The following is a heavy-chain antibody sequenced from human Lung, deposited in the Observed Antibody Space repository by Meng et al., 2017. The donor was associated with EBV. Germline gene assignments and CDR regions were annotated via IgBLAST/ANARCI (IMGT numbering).Heavy chain of an antibody. J-gene: IGHJ4*02. CDR3: GVTTYYGDYKSFDY. CDR1: GVSLISCAYH. Sequence: QVWLEEYGAGLVNPGATLYLSCGASGVSLISCAYHWSWMRQGPGHGWEGLWYIYYSKRAYYNPFQRSGVITTKASANNPYFEKSTPVTADTTVVYCGVTTYYGDYKSFDYWGQGTLVTVSS. V-gene: IGHV4-30-4*01. CDR2: IYYSKRA. D-gene: IGHD2-21*01.